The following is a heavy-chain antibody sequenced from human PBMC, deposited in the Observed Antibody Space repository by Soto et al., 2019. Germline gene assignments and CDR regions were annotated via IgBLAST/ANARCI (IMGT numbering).Heavy chain of an antibody. Sequence: SETLSLTCTVSGGSISSYYWSWIRQPPGKGLEWIGYIYYSGSTNYNPSLKSRVTISVDTSKNQFSLKLSSVTAADTAVYYCARHQDVMITFGGVIVLGYFDYWGQGTLVTVSS. J-gene: IGHJ4*02. CDR3: ARHQDVMITFGGVIVLGYFDY. V-gene: IGHV4-59*08. CDR1: GGSISSYY. D-gene: IGHD3-16*02. CDR2: IYYSGST.